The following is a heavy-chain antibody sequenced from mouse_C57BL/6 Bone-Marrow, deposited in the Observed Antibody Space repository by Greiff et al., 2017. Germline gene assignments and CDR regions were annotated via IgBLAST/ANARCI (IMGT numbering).Heavy chain of an antibody. V-gene: IGHV1-64*01. CDR2: IHPNSGST. J-gene: IGHJ2*01. CDR1: GYTFTSYW. CDR3: ASSLDY. Sequence: QVQLQQPGAELVKPGASVKLSCKASGYTFTSYWMHWVKQRPGQGLEWIGMIHPNSGSTNYNEKFKGKATLTVDKSSSTAYMQRSSLTSEDTAVYYCASSLDYWGQGTTLAVSS. D-gene: IGHD6-1*01.